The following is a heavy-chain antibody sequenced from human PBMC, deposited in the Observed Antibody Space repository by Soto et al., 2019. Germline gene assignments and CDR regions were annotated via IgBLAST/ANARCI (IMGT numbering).Heavy chain of an antibody. D-gene: IGHD6-25*01. Sequence: QVQLVQSGSEVKKPGASVNVSCKAFGYTFTSYGFSWVRQVPGQGLEWLGWISAFNGDTQYAQTMKGRLTVTTETYTTSVHMELRRLTPADTAVYYCTREAGWQRMVPYDWGQGTLVTVS. CDR3: TREAGWQRMVPYD. CDR2: ISAFNGDT. J-gene: IGHJ4*02. CDR1: GYTFTSYG. V-gene: IGHV1-18*04.